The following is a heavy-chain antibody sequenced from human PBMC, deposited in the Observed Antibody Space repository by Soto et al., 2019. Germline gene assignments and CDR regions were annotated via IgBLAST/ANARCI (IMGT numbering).Heavy chain of an antibody. V-gene: IGHV3-33*01. Sequence: QVQLVGSGGGVVQPGRSLRLSCAASGFTFSSYGMHWVRQAPGKGLEWVAVIWYDGSNKYYADSVKGRFTISRDNSKNTLYMQMNSLRAEDTAVYYCARDFGSSGWPYPGDYWGQGTLVTVSS. J-gene: IGHJ4*02. D-gene: IGHD6-19*01. CDR3: ARDFGSSGWPYPGDY. CDR2: IWYDGSNK. CDR1: GFTFSSYG.